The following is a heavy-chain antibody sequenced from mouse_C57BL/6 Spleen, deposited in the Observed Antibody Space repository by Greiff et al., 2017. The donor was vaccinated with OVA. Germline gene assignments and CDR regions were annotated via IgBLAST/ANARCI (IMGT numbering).Heavy chain of an antibody. CDR3: AREGARGTSFAY. Sequence: VQLQQPGAELVKPGASVKLSCKASGYTFTSYWMHWVKQRPGRGLEWIGRIYPNSGGTKYNEKFKSKATLTVDKSSSTAYMQLSSLTSEDSAVYYCAREGARGTSFAYWGQGTLDTVSA. D-gene: IGHD3-3*01. V-gene: IGHV1-72*01. J-gene: IGHJ3*01. CDR1: GYTFTSYW. CDR2: IYPNSGGT.